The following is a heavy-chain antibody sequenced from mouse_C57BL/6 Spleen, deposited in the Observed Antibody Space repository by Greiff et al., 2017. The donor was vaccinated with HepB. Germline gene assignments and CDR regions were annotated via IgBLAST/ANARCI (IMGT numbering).Heavy chain of an antibody. CDR3: ARSDYGSSYDFDY. J-gene: IGHJ2*01. CDR2: IYPGSGST. D-gene: IGHD1-1*01. V-gene: IGHV1-55*01. Sequence: QVQLQQSGAELVKPGASVKMSCKASGYTFTSYWITWVKQRPGQGLEWIGDIYPGSGSTNYNEKFKSKATLTVDTSSSTAYMQLSSLTSEDSAVYYCARSDYGSSYDFDYWGQGTTLTVSS. CDR1: GYTFTSYW.